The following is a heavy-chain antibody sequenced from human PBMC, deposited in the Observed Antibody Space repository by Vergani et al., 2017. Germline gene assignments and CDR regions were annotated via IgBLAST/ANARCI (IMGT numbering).Heavy chain of an antibody. CDR3: ARVMVGATTVWFDH. Sequence: QVQLQESGPGLVKPSQTLSLTCTVSGGSISSGSYYWSWIRQPAGKGLEWIGRIYTSGSTNYNPSLKSRVTISVDTSKNQFSLKLSSVTAADTAVYYCARVMVGATTVWFDHWGQGTLVTVSS. V-gene: IGHV4-61*02. CDR2: IYTSGST. CDR1: GGSISSGSYY. D-gene: IGHD1-26*01. J-gene: IGHJ5*02.